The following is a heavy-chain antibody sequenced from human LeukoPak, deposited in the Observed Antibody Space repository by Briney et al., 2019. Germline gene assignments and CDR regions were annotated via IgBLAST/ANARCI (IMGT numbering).Heavy chain of an antibody. D-gene: IGHD3/OR15-3a*01. V-gene: IGHV3-7*01. CDR1: GFTFSSYW. J-gene: IGHJ6*03. CDR3: AREGLGDFYYYIDV. CDR2: IQQDGSEK. Sequence: GGSLRLSCAASGFTFSSYWMSWVRQAPGKGLEWVANIQQDGSEKYYVDSVKGRFTISRDNAKNSLYLQMNSLRDEDTAVYFCAREGLGDFYYYIDVWGKGTTVSVPS.